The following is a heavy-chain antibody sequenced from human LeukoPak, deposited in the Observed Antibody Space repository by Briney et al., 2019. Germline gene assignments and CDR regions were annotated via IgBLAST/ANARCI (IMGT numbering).Heavy chain of an antibody. CDR3: ARGQPAAIPPTFDY. D-gene: IGHD2-2*01. V-gene: IGHV3-11*01. Sequence: XGSLRLSCAASGFTFSDYYMSWIRQAPGKGLEWVSYISSSGSTIYYADSVKGRFTISRDNAKNSLYLQMNSLRAEDTAVYYCARGQPAAIPPTFDYWGQGTLVTVSS. CDR2: ISSSGSTI. J-gene: IGHJ4*02. CDR1: GFTFSDYY.